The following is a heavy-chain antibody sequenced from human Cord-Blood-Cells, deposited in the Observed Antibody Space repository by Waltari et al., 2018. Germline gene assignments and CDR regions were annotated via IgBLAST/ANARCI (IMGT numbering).Heavy chain of an antibody. J-gene: IGHJ5*02. V-gene: IGHV3-11*01. CDR2: ISSSGSTI. Sequence: LEWVSYISSSGSTIYYADSVKGRFTISRDNAKNSLYLQMNSLRAEDTAVYYCARIAAAGLDPWGQGTLVTVSS. CDR3: ARIAAAGLDP. D-gene: IGHD6-13*01.